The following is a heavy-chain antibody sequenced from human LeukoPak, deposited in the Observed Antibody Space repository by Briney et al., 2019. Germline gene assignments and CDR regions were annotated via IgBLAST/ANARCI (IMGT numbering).Heavy chain of an antibody. CDR1: GFTFSSYS. CDR2: ISSSSSYI. J-gene: IGHJ4*02. D-gene: IGHD6-13*01. Sequence: GGSLRLSCAASGFTFSSYSMNWVRQAPGKGLEWVSSISSSSSYIYYADSVKGRFTISRDNAKNSLYLQMNSLRAEDTAVYYCAAIIAAAGYRFDYWGQGTLVTVS. CDR3: AAIIAAAGYRFDY. V-gene: IGHV3-21*01.